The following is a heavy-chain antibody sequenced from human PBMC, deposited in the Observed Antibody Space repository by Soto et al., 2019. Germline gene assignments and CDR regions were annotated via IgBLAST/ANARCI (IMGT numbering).Heavy chain of an antibody. Sequence: ASVHVSCKASGGTFSKNTISWVRQAPGQGLEWMGGIMPVFGRPNYAQKFQGRVTITADEYTRTAYMELSRLKSDDTAVYYCARQFDYDTSGYYYAYWGQGTQVTVS. V-gene: IGHV1-69*13. D-gene: IGHD3-22*01. CDR2: IMPVFGRP. CDR3: ARQFDYDTSGYYYAY. CDR1: GGTFSKNT. J-gene: IGHJ4*02.